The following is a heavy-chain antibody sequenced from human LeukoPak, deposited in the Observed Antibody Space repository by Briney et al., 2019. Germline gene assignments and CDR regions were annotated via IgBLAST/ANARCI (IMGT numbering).Heavy chain of an antibody. CDR2: ISSSSSYI. CDR3: AKDRLGSGGYYFDY. V-gene: IGHV3-21*01. Sequence: KSGGSLRLSCAASGFTFSSYAMNWVRQAPGKGLEWVSSISSSSSYIYYADSVKGRFTISRDNAKNSLYLQMNSLRAEDTAVYYCAKDRLGSGGYYFDYWGQGTLVTVSS. CDR1: GFTFSSYA. D-gene: IGHD3-16*01. J-gene: IGHJ4*02.